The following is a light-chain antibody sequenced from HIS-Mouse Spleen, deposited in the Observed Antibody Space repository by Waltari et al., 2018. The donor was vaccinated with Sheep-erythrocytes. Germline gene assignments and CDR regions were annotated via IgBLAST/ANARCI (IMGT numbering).Light chain of an antibody. CDR3: YSTDSSGNHWV. CDR1: ALPKKY. CDR2: EDS. V-gene: IGLV3-10*01. J-gene: IGLJ3*02. Sequence: SYELTQPPSVSVSPGQTARITCSGDALPKKYAYWYQQKSGQAPVLVIYEDSKGPSGIPGRFSGSSSGTMATLTISGAQVEDDADYYCYSTDSSGNHWVFGGGTKLTVL.